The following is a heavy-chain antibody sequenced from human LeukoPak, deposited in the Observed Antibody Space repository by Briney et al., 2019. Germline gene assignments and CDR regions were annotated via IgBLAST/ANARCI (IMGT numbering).Heavy chain of an antibody. Sequence: PSETLSLTCAVSGDSISGSYWSWIRQPPGKGLEWIGFLSYSGTTSYNPSLKSRLTISVDKSKNQFSLKLSSVTAADTAVYYCARRRNFGGDPYYYYYMDVWGKGTTVTVSS. CDR1: GDSISGSY. CDR2: LSYSGTT. J-gene: IGHJ6*03. CDR3: ARRRNFGGDPYYYYYMDV. D-gene: IGHD2-21*02. V-gene: IGHV4-59*12.